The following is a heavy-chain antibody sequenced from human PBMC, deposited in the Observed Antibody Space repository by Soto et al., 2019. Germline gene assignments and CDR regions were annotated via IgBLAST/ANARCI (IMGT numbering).Heavy chain of an antibody. V-gene: IGHV5-51*01. D-gene: IGHD2-2*01. Sequence: GESLKISCKGSGYYFPSYWIGWVRQMPGKGLEWMGIFYPGDSDTRYSPSFQGQVTISADRSISTAYLQWSSLKASDTAMYYCARGYCTTTICDPWFDPWGQGTLVTVSS. J-gene: IGHJ5*02. CDR3: ARGYCTTTICDPWFDP. CDR2: FYPGDSDT. CDR1: GYYFPSYW.